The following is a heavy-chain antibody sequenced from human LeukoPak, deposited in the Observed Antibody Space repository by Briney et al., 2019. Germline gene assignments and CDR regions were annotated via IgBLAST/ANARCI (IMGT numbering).Heavy chain of an antibody. CDR2: ITYDGSDK. D-gene: IGHD6-19*01. CDR3: TTPGGSGWHPFRY. Sequence: PGGSLRLSCETSGLIFSNYAMHWVRQAPGKGLEWLTLITYDGSDKYYADSVKGRFIVSRDNSKKTLFLDMNRLRPEDTAVYYCTTPGGSGWHPFRYWGQGILVTVSS. CDR1: GLIFSNYA. V-gene: IGHV3-30*03. J-gene: IGHJ4*02.